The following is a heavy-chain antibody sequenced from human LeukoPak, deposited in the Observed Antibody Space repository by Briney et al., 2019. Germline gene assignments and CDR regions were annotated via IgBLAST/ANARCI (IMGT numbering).Heavy chain of an antibody. Sequence: GGSLRLSCAASVFTFSSYWMHWVRQVPGRGLMWVSRIKNDGRETNYADSVKGPFTISRDNGQNTLYLQMSSLRVDDTAVYYCASDRVNYGLDVWGQGTTVSVSS. V-gene: IGHV3-74*01. CDR1: VFTFSSYW. CDR2: IKNDGRET. J-gene: IGHJ6*02. CDR3: ASDRVNYGLDV.